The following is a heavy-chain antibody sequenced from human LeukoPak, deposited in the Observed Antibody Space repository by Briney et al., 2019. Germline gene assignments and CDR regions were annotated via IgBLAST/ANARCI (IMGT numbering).Heavy chain of an antibody. D-gene: IGHD2-21*02. CDR2: INPSGGST. V-gene: IGHV1-46*01. CDR3: ARRLWAYCGGDRYAQFFDP. CDR1: GYTFTSYY. J-gene: IGHJ5*02. Sequence: ASVKVSCKASGYTFTSYYMHWMRQAPGQGLEWMGIINPSGGSTSYAQKFQGRVTMTRDTSTSTVYMELSSLRSEDTAVYYCARRLWAYCGGDRYAQFFDPWGQGTLVTVSS.